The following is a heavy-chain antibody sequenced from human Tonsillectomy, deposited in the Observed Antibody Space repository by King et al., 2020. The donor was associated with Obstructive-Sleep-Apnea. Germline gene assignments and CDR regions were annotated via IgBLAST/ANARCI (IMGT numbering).Heavy chain of an antibody. D-gene: IGHD3-3*01. CDR2: IFHSGGA. CDR3: ARFSVVIINDYYYGMDV. CDR1: GGSISSNNW. Sequence: PLQESGPGLVKPSGTLSLTCAVSGGSISSNNWWSWVRQPPGKGLEWIGEIFHSGGANYNPSLRSRVTISVDKSKNQFSLKLTSVTAADTAVYYCARFSVVIINDYYYGMDVWGQGTTVTVSS. J-gene: IGHJ6*02. V-gene: IGHV4-4*02.